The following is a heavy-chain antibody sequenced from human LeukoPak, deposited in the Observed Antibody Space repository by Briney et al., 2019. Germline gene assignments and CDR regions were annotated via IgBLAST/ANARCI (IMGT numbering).Heavy chain of an antibody. D-gene: IGHD3-3*01. V-gene: IGHV4-4*02. J-gene: IGHJ4*02. CDR2: IYHSGST. CDR1: GGSISSSNW. Sequence: KPSETLSLTCAVSGGSISSSNWWSWVRQPPGKGLEWIGEIYHSGSTNYNPSLKSRVTISVDTSKNQFSLKLSSVTAADTAVYYCARGATLFPTSSITIFDGPKGLVTDYWGQGTLVTVSS. CDR3: ARGATLFPTSSITIFDGPKGLVTDY.